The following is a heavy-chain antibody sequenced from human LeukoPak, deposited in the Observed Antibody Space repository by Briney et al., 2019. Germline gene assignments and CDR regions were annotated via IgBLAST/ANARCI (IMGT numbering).Heavy chain of an antibody. V-gene: IGHV3-7*01. D-gene: IGHD1-1*01. Sequence: GGSLRLSCAASGFPFSSYWMSWVRQAPGKGLEWVANIKQDGSDKYYVDSVKGRFTISRDNAKNSLYLQLNSLRADDTAVYYCARLTGTTGFDYWGQGTLGTVSS. CDR3: ARLTGTTGFDY. CDR1: GFPFSSYW. CDR2: IKQDGSDK. J-gene: IGHJ4*02.